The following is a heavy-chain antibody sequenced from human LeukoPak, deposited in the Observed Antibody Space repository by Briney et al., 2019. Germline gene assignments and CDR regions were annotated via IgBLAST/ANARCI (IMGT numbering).Heavy chain of an antibody. CDR3: ARDRSGGSSKMGY. CDR1: GYTFTGYY. D-gene: IGHD2-15*01. CDR2: INPNSGGT. J-gene: IGHJ4*02. V-gene: IGHV1-2*02. Sequence: GAAVKVSCKASGYTFTGYYMHWVRQAPGQGLEWMGWINPNSGGTNYAQKLQGRVTMTTDTSTSTAYMELRSLRSDDTAVYYCARDRSGGSSKMGYWGQGTLVTVSS.